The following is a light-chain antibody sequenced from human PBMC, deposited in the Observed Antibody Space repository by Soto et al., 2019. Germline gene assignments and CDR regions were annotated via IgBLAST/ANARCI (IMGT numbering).Light chain of an antibody. CDR1: GTDIGAYNY. V-gene: IGLV2-14*03. Sequence: QSALTQPASVSGSPGQSVTMSCTGTGTDIGAYNYVSWYQHHPGKAPKLIIYGISDRPSGVSHRFSGSKSGHTASLTISGLQNDDEADYYCSSYTRSSTLVFGGGTKVTVL. CDR3: SSYTRSSTLV. J-gene: IGLJ2*01. CDR2: GIS.